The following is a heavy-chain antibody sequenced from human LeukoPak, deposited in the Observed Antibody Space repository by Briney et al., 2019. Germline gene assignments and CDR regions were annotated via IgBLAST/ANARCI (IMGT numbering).Heavy chain of an antibody. J-gene: IGHJ4*02. V-gene: IGHV3-33*01. Sequence: GGSLRLSCAASGLTFSSYGMHWVRQAPGKGLEWVAVIWYDGRNKYYVDSVKGRFSVSRDNSKNTLFLQMHSLRAEDTAIYYCATGAYISLYYFDYWGQGTLVTVSS. CDR3: ATGAYISLYYFDY. CDR1: GLTFSSYG. CDR2: IWYDGRNK. D-gene: IGHD3-16*02.